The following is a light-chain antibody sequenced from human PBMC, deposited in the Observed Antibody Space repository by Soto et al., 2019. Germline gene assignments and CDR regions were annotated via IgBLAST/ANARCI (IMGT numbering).Light chain of an antibody. Sequence: EIVLTQSPATLSLSPGERATLSCRASQTISNYLGWYQQRPGQAPRLLIYDASNRATGIPARFRGSGSGTDFTLTISSLEPEDFAVYYCQQYGSSPTFGQGTRLEIK. CDR3: QQYGSSPT. CDR2: DAS. CDR1: QTISNY. J-gene: IGKJ5*01. V-gene: IGKV3-11*01.